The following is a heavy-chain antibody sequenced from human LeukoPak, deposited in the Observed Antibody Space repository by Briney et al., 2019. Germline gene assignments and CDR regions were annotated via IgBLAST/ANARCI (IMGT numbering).Heavy chain of an antibody. V-gene: IGHV4-61*02. CDR2: IYTSGST. J-gene: IGHJ5*02. CDR3: ARAGYSGYDRRFDP. Sequence: TSETLSLTCTVSGGSISSGSYYWSWIRQPAGKGLEWIGRIYTSGSTNYNPSLKSRVTISVDTSKNQFSLKLSSVTAADTAVYYCARAGYSGYDRRFDPWGQGTLVTVSS. D-gene: IGHD5-12*01. CDR1: GGSISSGSYY.